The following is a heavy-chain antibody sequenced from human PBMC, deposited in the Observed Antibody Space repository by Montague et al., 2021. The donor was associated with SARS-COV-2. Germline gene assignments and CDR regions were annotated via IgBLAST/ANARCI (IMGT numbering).Heavy chain of an antibody. D-gene: IGHD3-22*01. CDR2: IKQSGST. J-gene: IGHJ4*02. CDR1: GGSFGDDH. V-gene: IGHV4-34*01. CDR3: ARGHLSVSMIVVVFTSAPYYFDY. Sequence: SETLSLTCGVYGGSFGDDHWSWIRQPPGKGLEWIGDIKQSGSTNXNPSLKSRVTISVDTSKNQFSLKLTSVTAADTAVYFCARGHLSVSMIVVVFTSAPYYFDYWGQGVQVTVSS.